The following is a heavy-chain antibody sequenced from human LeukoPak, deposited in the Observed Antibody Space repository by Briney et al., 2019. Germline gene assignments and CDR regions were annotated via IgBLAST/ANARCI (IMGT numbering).Heavy chain of an antibody. J-gene: IGHJ4*02. CDR2: IYSGGST. CDR1: GFTVSSNY. Sequence: GGSLRLSCAASGFTVSSNYMSWVRQAPGKGLEWVAVIYSGGSTYYADSVKGRFTIPRHNSKNTLYLQMDSLRAEETAVYYCERSYPRRDGYNYIRWGQGTLVTVSS. D-gene: IGHD5-24*01. V-gene: IGHV3-53*04. CDR3: ERSYPRRDGYNYIR.